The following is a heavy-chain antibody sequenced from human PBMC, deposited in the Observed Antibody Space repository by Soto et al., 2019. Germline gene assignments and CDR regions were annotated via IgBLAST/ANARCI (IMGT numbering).Heavy chain of an antibody. CDR2: ISSSSSTI. CDR1: GFTFSSYS. V-gene: IGHV3-48*01. J-gene: IGHJ6*03. D-gene: IGHD2-2*01. Sequence: GGSLRLSCAASGFTFSSYSMNWVRQAPGKGLEWVSYISSSSSTIYYADSVKGRFTISRDNAKNSLYLQMNSLRAEDTAVYYCARGVVVPAAIGGVYYYMDVWGKGTTVTVSS. CDR3: ARGVVVPAAIGGVYYYMDV.